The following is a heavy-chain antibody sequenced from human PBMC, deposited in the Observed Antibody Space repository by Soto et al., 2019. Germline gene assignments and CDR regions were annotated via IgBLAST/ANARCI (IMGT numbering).Heavy chain of an antibody. CDR3: ARDGGWDFDL. Sequence: QVQLVESGGGVVQPGRSLRLSCAASGFTFSSYGMHWVRQAPGKGLEWVAVIWCDGSNKYYADSVKGRFTISRDNSKNTLYLQMNILRAEDTAVYYCARDGGWDFDLWGRGTLVTVSS. V-gene: IGHV3-33*01. CDR2: IWCDGSNK. CDR1: GFTFSSYG. J-gene: IGHJ2*01. D-gene: IGHD3-16*01.